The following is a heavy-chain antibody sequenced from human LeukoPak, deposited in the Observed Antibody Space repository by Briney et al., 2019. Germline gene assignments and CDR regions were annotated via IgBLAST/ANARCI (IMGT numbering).Heavy chain of an antibody. J-gene: IGHJ6*03. V-gene: IGHV1-69*06. CDR1: GGTFSSYA. CDR3: ARVLWFGDHYYMDV. D-gene: IGHD3-10*01. CDR2: IIPIFGTA. Sequence: GASVKVSCKASGGTFSSYAISWVRQAPGQGLEWMGGIIPIFGTANYAQKFQGRVTITADKSTSTAYMELRSLRSDDTAVYYCARVLWFGDHYYMDVWGKGTTVTVSS.